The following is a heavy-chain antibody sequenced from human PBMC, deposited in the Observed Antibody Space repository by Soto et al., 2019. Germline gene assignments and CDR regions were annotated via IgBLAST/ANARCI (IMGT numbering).Heavy chain of an antibody. D-gene: IGHD3-22*01. CDR3: ARKDSSSAFDY. Sequence: GESLKISCKGSGYSFTTYWIGWVRQMPGKGLEWMGIIYPGDSDARYSPSFQGQVTISADKYISTAYLQWSSLKASDTAMYYCARKDSSSAFDYWGQGTLVTVSS. CDR2: IYPGDSDA. CDR1: GYSFTTYW. J-gene: IGHJ4*02. V-gene: IGHV5-51*01.